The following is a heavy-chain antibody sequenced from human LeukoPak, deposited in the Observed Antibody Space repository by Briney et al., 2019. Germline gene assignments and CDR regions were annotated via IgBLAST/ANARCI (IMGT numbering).Heavy chain of an antibody. D-gene: IGHD2-2*01. CDR3: ASQSPRYCSSTSCGGY. CDR1: GGSISSSSYY. CDR2: IYYSGST. J-gene: IGHJ4*02. V-gene: IGHV4-39*01. Sequence: PSETLSLTCTVSGGSISSSSYYWGWIRQPPGKGLEWIGSIYYSGSTYYNPSLKGRVTISVDTSKNQFSLKLSSVTAADTAVYYCASQSPRYCSSTSCGGYWGQGTLVTVSS.